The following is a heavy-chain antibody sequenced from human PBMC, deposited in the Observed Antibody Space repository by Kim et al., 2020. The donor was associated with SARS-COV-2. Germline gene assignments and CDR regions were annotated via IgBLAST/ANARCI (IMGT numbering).Heavy chain of an antibody. CDR3: ARIAGYSSGWYYIDY. CDR2: IWFDGSIK. J-gene: IGHJ4*01. D-gene: IGHD6-19*01. V-gene: IGHV3-33*01. Sequence: GGSLRLSCSASGFSFSSYAMHWVRQAPGKGLEWVAVIWFDGSIKYYADSVKGRFTISRDNSKNTLYMQMNSLRAEDTAVYYCARIAGYSSGWYYIDYWG. CDR1: GFSFSSYA.